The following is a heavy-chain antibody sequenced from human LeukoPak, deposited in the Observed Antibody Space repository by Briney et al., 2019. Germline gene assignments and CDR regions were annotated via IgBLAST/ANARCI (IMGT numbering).Heavy chain of an antibody. J-gene: IGHJ4*02. CDR2: IYHSGST. CDR1: GGSISSSNW. V-gene: IGHV4-4*02. CDR3: ASTSGDSSGYYPHY. D-gene: IGHD3-22*01. Sequence: PSGTLSLTCAVSGGSISSSNWWSWVRQPPGKGLEWIGEIYHSGSTNYNPSLKSRVTISVDKSKNQFSLKLSSVTAADTAVYYCASTSGDSSGYYPHYWGQGTLVTVSS.